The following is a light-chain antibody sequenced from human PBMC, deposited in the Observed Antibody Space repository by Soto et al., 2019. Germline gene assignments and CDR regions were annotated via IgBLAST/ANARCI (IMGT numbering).Light chain of an antibody. J-gene: IGLJ1*01. CDR2: DVT. CDR1: SSDVGGFNS. Sequence: QSALTQPASVSGSPGQSITISCTGTSSDVGGFNSVSWYQLRPGTAPKLILYDVTNRPSGVSNRFSGSKSGNTASLTISGLQAEDEADYYCTSYTSSSTYVFGTGTKVTVL. CDR3: TSYTSSSTYV. V-gene: IGLV2-14*03.